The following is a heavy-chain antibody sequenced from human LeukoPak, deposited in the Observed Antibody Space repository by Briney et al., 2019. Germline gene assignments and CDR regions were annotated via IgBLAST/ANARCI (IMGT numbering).Heavy chain of an antibody. CDR3: AEPEGGYYDIRPD. J-gene: IGHJ4*02. CDR2: ISSSSSTI. V-gene: IGHV3-48*01. Sequence: GGSLRLSCAASGFTFSSYSMNWVRQAPGKGLEWVSYISSSSSTIYYADSVKGRFTISRDNAKNSLYLQMNSLRAEDTAVYYCAEPEGGYYDIRPDWGQGTLVTVSS. CDR1: GFTFSSYS. D-gene: IGHD3-22*01.